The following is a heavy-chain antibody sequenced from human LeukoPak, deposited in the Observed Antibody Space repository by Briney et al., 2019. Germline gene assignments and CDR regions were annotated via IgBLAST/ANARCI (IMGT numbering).Heavy chain of an antibody. CDR3: ARTWSRDWYFDL. CDR1: GGSFRGYY. Sequence: PSETLSISCAVYGGSFRGYYWSWIRQPPGKGLEWIGEINQSGSTNYNSSLKSRVTISIDTSKKQFSLKLTSVTAADAAVYFCARTWSRDWYFDLWGRGTLVIVSS. CDR2: INQSGST. D-gene: IGHD2-8*01. V-gene: IGHV4-34*01. J-gene: IGHJ2*01.